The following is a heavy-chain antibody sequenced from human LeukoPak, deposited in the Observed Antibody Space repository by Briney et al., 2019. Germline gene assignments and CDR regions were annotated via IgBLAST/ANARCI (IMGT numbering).Heavy chain of an antibody. CDR3: ARDYVIASAGTPNWFDP. Sequence: ASVKVSCKASGYTFTSYGISWVRQAPGQGLEWMGWISAYNGNTNYAQKLQGRVTVTIDTSTTTAYMELRGLRSDDTAVYYCARDYVIASAGTPNWFDPWGQGTLVTVSS. D-gene: IGHD6-13*01. V-gene: IGHV1-18*01. CDR1: GYTFTSYG. CDR2: ISAYNGNT. J-gene: IGHJ5*02.